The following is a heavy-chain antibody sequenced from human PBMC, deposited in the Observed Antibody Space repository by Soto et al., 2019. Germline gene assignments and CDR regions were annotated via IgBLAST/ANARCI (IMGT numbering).Heavy chain of an antibody. CDR3: AHGRSSGYSYGSIWFDP. CDR1: GRSIIRGGYY. Sequence: TLSPTWTVSGRSIIRGGYYGSWIRPHPGKGLEWIGYIYYSGRTYYNPSLHSRVSIAVDTTENQFSLKLTSVTAADTSVYYCAHGRSSGYSYGSIWFDPWGQGTLVTFSS. CDR2: IYYSGRT. D-gene: IGHD5-18*01. V-gene: IGHV4-31*02. J-gene: IGHJ5*02.